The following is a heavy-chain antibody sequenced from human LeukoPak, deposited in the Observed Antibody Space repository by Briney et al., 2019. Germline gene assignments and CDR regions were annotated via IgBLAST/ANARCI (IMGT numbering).Heavy chain of an antibody. CDR2: IYSSGST. Sequence: SETLSLTCSVSGGSINSYYWSWIRQPPGKGLEWIGYIYSSGSTNYNPPLNSRVTISLDTSKNQFSLNLTSVTAADTAVYYCARGLQNWYFDLWGRGTLVTVSS. V-gene: IGHV4-59*01. J-gene: IGHJ2*01. D-gene: IGHD2-15*01. CDR1: GGSINSYY. CDR3: ARGLQNWYFDL.